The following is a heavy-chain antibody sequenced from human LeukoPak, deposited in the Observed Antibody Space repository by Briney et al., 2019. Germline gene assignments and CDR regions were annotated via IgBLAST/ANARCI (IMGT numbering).Heavy chain of an antibody. J-gene: IGHJ4*02. CDR3: ARGPIAVAGNDY. D-gene: IGHD6-19*01. V-gene: IGHV3-21*01. CDR2: ISSSSSYI. CDR1: GFTFSSYS. Sequence: PGGSLRLSCAASGFTFSSYSMNWVRQAPGKGLEWVSSISSSSSYIYYADSVKGRFTISRDSAKNSLYLQMNSLRAEDTAVYYCARGPIAVAGNDYWGQGTLVTVSS.